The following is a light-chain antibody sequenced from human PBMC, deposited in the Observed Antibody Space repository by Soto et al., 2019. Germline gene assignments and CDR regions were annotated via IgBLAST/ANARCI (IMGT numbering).Light chain of an antibody. V-gene: IGKV1-5*01. CDR3: QQYITYST. J-gene: IGKJ5*01. Sequence: EIQVNQSPSTLSASVGDRVTITCRASQSLRGWLAWYQQRPGKAPKALIYDASTLASGVPSRFNGSGSGTEFTLTISSLQPDDFATYYCQQYITYSTFAQRTRLEIK. CDR1: QSLRGW. CDR2: DAS.